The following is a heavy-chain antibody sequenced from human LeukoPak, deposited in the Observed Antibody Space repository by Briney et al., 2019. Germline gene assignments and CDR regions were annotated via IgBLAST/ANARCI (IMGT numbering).Heavy chain of an antibody. V-gene: IGHV3-11*03. Sequence: GGSLRLSCAASGFTFSDYYMSWIRQAPGKGLEWVSYISSSSSYTNYADSVKGRFTISRDNAKNSLYLQMNSLGAEDTAVYYCARMRDYGDFDYWGQGTLVTVSS. CDR1: GFTFSDYY. J-gene: IGHJ4*02. CDR3: ARMRDYGDFDY. CDR2: ISSSSSYT. D-gene: IGHD4-17*01.